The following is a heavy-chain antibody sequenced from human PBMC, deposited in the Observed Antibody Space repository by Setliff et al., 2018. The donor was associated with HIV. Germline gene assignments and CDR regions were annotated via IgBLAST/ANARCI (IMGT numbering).Heavy chain of an antibody. CDR3: ARGQRQGYAYNGSYGAFDI. D-gene: IGHD1-26*01. CDR1: GGTFSSYA. Sequence: SVKVSCKASGGTFSSYAINWVRQAPGQGLEWMGGIIPMFGTRNYAQKFQGRVTITTDESTSTAYMELSSLRSEDTALYYCARGQRQGYAYNGSYGAFDILGQGTMVTVSS. J-gene: IGHJ3*02. CDR2: IIPMFGTR. V-gene: IGHV1-69*05.